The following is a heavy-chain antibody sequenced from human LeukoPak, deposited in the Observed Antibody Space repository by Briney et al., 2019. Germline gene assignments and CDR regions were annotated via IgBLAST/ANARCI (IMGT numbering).Heavy chain of an antibody. CDR2: IYYSGNT. CDR3: ARRGGTAAGNCFDY. CDR1: GGSIRSYY. J-gene: IGHJ4*02. D-gene: IGHD6-13*01. V-gene: IGHV4-59*08. Sequence: SETLSLTCTVSGGSIRSYYWSWIRQPPGKGLEWIGYIYYSGNTNYNPSLKSRVTISVDTSKNQFSLKLSSVTAADTAVYYCARRGGTAAGNCFDYWGQGTLVTVSS.